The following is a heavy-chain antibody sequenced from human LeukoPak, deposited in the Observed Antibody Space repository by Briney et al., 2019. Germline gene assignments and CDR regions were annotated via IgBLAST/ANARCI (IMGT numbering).Heavy chain of an antibody. V-gene: IGHV1-46*01. CDR1: GYIFSSSY. D-gene: IGHD3-3*02. J-gene: IGHJ5*02. CDR3: ARLALEGAWFDP. Sequence: ASVKVSCKASGYIFSSSYMHWVRQAPGQGLEWMGIINLSGGSTVYAQRFQGRVTMTRDTSTKTVYMELSSLRSEDTAVYYCARLALEGAWFDPWGQGTLVTVSS. CDR2: INLSGGST.